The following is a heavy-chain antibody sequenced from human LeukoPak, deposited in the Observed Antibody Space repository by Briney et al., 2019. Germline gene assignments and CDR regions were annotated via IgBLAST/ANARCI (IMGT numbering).Heavy chain of an antibody. Sequence: SETLSLTCAVYGGSFSGYYWSWIRQPPGKGLEWIGEINHSGSTNYNPSLKSRVTISVDTSKNQFSLKLSSVTAADTAVYYCARPTTWGFDYWGQGTLVTVSS. V-gene: IGHV4-34*01. J-gene: IGHJ4*02. CDR2: INHSGST. CDR1: GGSFSGYY. CDR3: ARPTTWGFDY. D-gene: IGHD5-12*01.